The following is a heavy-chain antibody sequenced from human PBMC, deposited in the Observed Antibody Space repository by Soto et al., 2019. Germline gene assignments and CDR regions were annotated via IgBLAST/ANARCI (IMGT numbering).Heavy chain of an antibody. Sequence: SETLSLTCTVSSGSISSGGYYLSFIHQHPVKGLEWIGYIYYSGSTYYNPSLKSRVTISVDTSKNQFSLKLSSVTAADTAVYYCARFREDTAMVSAFDIWGQGTMVTVSS. CDR3: ARFREDTAMVSAFDI. V-gene: IGHV4-31*03. D-gene: IGHD5-18*01. CDR2: IYYSGST. J-gene: IGHJ3*02. CDR1: SGSISSGGYY.